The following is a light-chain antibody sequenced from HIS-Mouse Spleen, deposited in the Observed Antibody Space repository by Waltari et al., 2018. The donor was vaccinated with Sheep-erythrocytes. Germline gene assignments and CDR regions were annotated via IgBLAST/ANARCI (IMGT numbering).Light chain of an antibody. Sequence: SYELTQPPSVSVSPGQTASIPCSGDKLGDKYACWYQQKPGQSPCLVIYQDSKLPSGIPERFSGSNSGDTATLTISGTQAMDEADYYCQAWDSSTYVFGTGTKVTVL. V-gene: IGLV3-1*01. CDR1: KLGDKY. CDR3: QAWDSSTYV. J-gene: IGLJ1*01. CDR2: QDS.